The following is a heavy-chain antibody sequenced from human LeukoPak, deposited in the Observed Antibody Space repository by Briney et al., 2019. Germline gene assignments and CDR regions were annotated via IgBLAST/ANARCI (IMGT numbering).Heavy chain of an antibody. CDR2: ISDRGTTM. Sequence: PGGSLRLSCAAPGITFSDYYMSWIRQVPGKGLEWVSHISDRGTTMYYADSVKGRFTISRDNAKNSLYLQMNSLRAEDTAIYYCATVWYRNFDSWGQGTLVTVSS. CDR3: ATVWYRNFDS. J-gene: IGHJ4*02. D-gene: IGHD2/OR15-2a*01. CDR1: GITFSDYY. V-gene: IGHV3-11*04.